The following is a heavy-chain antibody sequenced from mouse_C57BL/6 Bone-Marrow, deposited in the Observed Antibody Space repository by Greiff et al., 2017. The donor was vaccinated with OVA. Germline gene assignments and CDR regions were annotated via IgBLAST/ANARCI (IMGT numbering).Heavy chain of an antibody. V-gene: IGHV5-17*01. CDR1: GFTFSDYG. CDR3: ARGTLTTVVPDWYFDV. Sequence: DVKLVESGGGLVKPGGSLKLSCAASGFTFSDYGMHWVRQAPEKGLEWVAYISSGSSTIYYADIVKGRFTISRDNAKNTLFLQMTSLRSEDTAMYYCARGTLTTVVPDWYFDVWGTGTTVTVSS. CDR2: ISSGSSTI. D-gene: IGHD1-1*01. J-gene: IGHJ1*03.